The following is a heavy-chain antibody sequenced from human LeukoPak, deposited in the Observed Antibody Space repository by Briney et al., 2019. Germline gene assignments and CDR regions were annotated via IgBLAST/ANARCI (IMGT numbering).Heavy chain of an antibody. CDR3: ARDLVQLWSKDY. CDR2: ISSSGRSI. J-gene: IGHJ4*02. V-gene: IGHV3-48*03. CDR1: GFTFSNYE. Sequence: GGSLRLSCAASGFTFSNYEFNWVRQAPGEGLEWVSYISSSGRSIYYADSVKGRFTISRDNAKNSLYLQMNSLRAEDTAVYYCARDLVQLWSKDYWGQGTLVTVSS. D-gene: IGHD5-18*01.